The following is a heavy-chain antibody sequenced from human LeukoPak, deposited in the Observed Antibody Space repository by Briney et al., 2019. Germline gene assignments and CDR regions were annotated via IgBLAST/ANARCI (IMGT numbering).Heavy chain of an antibody. CDR3: ARGVPFGEKGIDV. J-gene: IGHJ6*04. CDR2: INIAGDT. Sequence: GGSLRLSCAAYGFTFSSYDMYGVRQSTGEGLEWVSAINIAGDTYYAASVKGRFTISRENAKNSLSLQMNSLRAGDTAVYYCARGVPFGEKGIDVWGKGTTVTVSS. D-gene: IGHD3-10*01. V-gene: IGHV3-13*01. CDR1: GFTFSSYD.